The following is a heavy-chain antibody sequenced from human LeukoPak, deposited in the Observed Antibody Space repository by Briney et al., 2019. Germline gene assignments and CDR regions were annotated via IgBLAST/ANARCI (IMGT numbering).Heavy chain of an antibody. D-gene: IGHD3-10*01. CDR2: IYYSGST. J-gene: IGHJ5*02. CDR1: GGSISSGGYY. Sequence: SETPSLTCTVSGGSISSGGYYWSWIRQPPGKGLEWIGYIYYSGSTYYNPSLKSRATISVDMSKNQFSLKLSSVTAADTAVYYCARDPGGRNWFDPWGLGTLVTVSS. CDR3: ARDPGGRNWFDP. V-gene: IGHV4-31*03.